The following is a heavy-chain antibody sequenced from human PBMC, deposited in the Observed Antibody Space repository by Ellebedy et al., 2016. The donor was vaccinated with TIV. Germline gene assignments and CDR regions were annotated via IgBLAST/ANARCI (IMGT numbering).Heavy chain of an antibody. D-gene: IGHD3-10*01. Sequence: GGSLRLXCAASGFTFRSHGIYWVRQAPGKGLEWVAVISSDGSNKYYADSVKGRFTISRDNSENTLYLQMNSLRTDDMAVYYCARGGSSGSSDYWGQGTLVTVSS. CDR2: ISSDGSNK. J-gene: IGHJ4*02. CDR3: ARGGSSGSSDY. CDR1: GFTFRSHG. V-gene: IGHV3-30*03.